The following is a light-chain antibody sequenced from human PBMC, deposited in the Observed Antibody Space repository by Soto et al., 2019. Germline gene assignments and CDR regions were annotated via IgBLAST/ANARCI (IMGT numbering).Light chain of an antibody. V-gene: IGLV2-23*02. CDR3: CSYAGSRTFV. Sequence: QLVLTQPASVSGSPGQSITISCTGTSRDVGGYNLVSWYQQHPGKAPKLMIYEDSARPSGISNRFSGSKSGDTASLTISRLQAEDEAHYYCCSYAGSRTFVFGGGTKLTVL. CDR1: SRDVGGYNL. J-gene: IGLJ3*02. CDR2: EDS.